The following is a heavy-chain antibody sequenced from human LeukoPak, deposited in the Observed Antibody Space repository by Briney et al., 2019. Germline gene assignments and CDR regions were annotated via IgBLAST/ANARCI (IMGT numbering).Heavy chain of an antibody. J-gene: IGHJ4*02. D-gene: IGHD5-24*01. CDR2: IYHSGST. CDR1: GYSISSGYY. CDR3: ARRDGIAELDY. Sequence: SETLSLTCAVSGYSISSGYYWGWTRQPPGKGLEWIGSIYHSGSTYYNPSLKSRVTISVDTSKNQFSLKLSSVTAADTAVYYCARRDGIAELDYWGQGTLVTVSS. V-gene: IGHV4-38-2*01.